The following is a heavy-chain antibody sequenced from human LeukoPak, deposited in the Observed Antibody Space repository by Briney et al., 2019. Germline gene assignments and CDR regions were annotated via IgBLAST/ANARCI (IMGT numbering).Heavy chain of an antibody. V-gene: IGHV3-48*04. CDR3: ARGFCSGVSCFSIFDY. Sequence: GGSLRLSCAASGFTFSSYSMNWVRQAPGKGLEWVSYISSSSSTIYYADSVKGRFTISRDNAKNSLYLQMNSLRAEDTAVYSCARGFCSGVSCFSIFDYWGRGALVTVSS. D-gene: IGHD2-15*01. CDR2: ISSSSSTI. CDR1: GFTFSSYS. J-gene: IGHJ4*02.